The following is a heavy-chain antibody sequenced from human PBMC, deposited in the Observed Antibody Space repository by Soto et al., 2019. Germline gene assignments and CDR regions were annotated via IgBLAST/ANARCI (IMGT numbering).Heavy chain of an antibody. CDR3: AREGSGYNF. CDR1: GGSFSNFG. Sequence: SVKVSCQASGGSFSNFGISWVRQAPGQGLELLGGIVPVFGRPNYAQRFRGRLTITADEKTSTGYMEIISLRSDDTAVYYCAREGSGYNFWGQGTQVTVSS. D-gene: IGHD5-12*01. CDR2: IVPVFGRP. V-gene: IGHV1-69*13. J-gene: IGHJ4*02.